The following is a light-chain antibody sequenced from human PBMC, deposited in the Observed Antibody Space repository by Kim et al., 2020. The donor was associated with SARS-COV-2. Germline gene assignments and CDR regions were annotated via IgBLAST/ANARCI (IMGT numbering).Light chain of an antibody. CDR3: QSYDRSLTSPV. J-gene: IGLJ1*01. CDR1: GSNSGAGYD. V-gene: IGLV1-40*01. Sequence: RVTISCTGRGSNSGAGYDVHWYRHLPGTGPKLLIYGNSNRPSGVPDRFSASKSGTSASLAITGLQGDDEGVYYCQSYDRSLTSPVFGTGTKVTVL. CDR2: GNS.